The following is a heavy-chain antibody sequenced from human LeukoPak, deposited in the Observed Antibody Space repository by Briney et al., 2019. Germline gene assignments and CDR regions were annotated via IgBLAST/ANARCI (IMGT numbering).Heavy chain of an antibody. Sequence: GGSLRLSCAASGCTFSNAWMSWVRQAPGKGLEWVGRIKNKADGGTTDYAAPVKGRFTISRDDSKNTLYLQMNSLKTEDTAMYYCTTHDPINRSWGQGTLVTVSS. CDR3: TTHDPINRS. J-gene: IGHJ4*02. CDR2: IKNKADGGTT. D-gene: IGHD1-1*01. CDR1: GCTFSNAW. V-gene: IGHV3-15*01.